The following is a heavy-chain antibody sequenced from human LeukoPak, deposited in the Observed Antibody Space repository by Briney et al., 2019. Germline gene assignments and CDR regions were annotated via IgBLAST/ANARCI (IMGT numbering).Heavy chain of an antibody. CDR3: ARGVVAPAGNGAFDI. CDR1: GFTVSSNE. D-gene: IGHD6-13*01. V-gene: IGHV3-38-3*01. Sequence: GGSLRLSCAASGFTVSSNEMSWVRQAPGKGLEWVSSISGGSTYYADSRKGRFTISRDNSKNTLHLQMNSLRAEDTAVYYCARGVVAPAGNGAFDIWGQGTMVTVSS. J-gene: IGHJ3*02. CDR2: ISGGST.